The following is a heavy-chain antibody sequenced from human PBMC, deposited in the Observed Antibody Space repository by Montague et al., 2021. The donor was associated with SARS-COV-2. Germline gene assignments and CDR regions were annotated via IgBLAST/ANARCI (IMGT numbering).Heavy chain of an antibody. J-gene: IGHJ3*02. CDR2: IYYSGST. V-gene: IGHV4-39*01. CDR1: GGSISSSSYY. Sequence: SETLSLTCTVSGGSISSSSYYWGWIRQPPGKGLEWIGCIYYSGSTYYNPSLKSRVTISVDTSKSQFSLKLSSVAAADTAVYSCASPTYYYDSSGSDAFDIWGQGTMVTVSS. D-gene: IGHD3-22*01. CDR3: ASPTYYYDSSGSDAFDI.